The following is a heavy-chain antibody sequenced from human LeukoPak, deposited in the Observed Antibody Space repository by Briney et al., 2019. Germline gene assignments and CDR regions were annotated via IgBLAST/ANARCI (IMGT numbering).Heavy chain of an antibody. D-gene: IGHD5-12*01. V-gene: IGHV4-34*01. CDR3: ARGVMVATPDY. J-gene: IGHJ4*02. CDR1: GGSFSGYY. Sequence: SETLSLTCAVYGGSFSGYYWSWIRQPPGKGLEWIGEINHSGSTNYNPSLKSRVTISVDTSKNQFSLKLSSVTAADTAVYYCARGVMVATPDYRGQGTLVTVSS. CDR2: INHSGST.